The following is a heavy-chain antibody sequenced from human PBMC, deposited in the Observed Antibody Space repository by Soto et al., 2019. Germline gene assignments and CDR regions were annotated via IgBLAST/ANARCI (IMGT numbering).Heavy chain of an antibody. J-gene: IGHJ6*02. CDR1: GFTFSSYG. D-gene: IGHD6-13*01. CDR3: ARDIAAAGTSYYYYGMDV. CDR2: IWYDGSNK. V-gene: IGHV3-33*08. Sequence: GGSPRLSCAAAGFTFSSYGLHWVRQGPGKGVEWVAVIWYDGSNKYYADSVKGRFTISRDNSKNTLYLQMNSLRAEDTAVYYCARDIAAAGTSYYYYGMDVWGQGTTVTVSS.